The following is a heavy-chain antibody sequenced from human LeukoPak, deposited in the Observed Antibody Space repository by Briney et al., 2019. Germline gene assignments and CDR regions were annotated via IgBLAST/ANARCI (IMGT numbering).Heavy chain of an antibody. V-gene: IGHV1-18*01. CDR1: GYTFTSYG. CDR2: IIAYNGNT. Sequence: PKASVKVSCKASGYTFTSYGFNWVRQAPGQGLEWMGWIIAYNGNTNYAQKLQGRVTMTTDTSTSTAYMELRSLRSDDTAVYYCARAGYDLLTLAPDPANVYWGQGTLVTVSS. D-gene: IGHD3-9*01. CDR3: ARAGYDLLTLAPDPANVY. J-gene: IGHJ4*02.